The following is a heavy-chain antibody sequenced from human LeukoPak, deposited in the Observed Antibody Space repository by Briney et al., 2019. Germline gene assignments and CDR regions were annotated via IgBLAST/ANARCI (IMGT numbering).Heavy chain of an antibody. CDR2: IKQDGSEK. V-gene: IGHV3-7*01. CDR1: GFTFSSYW. Sequence: PGGSLRLSCAASGFTFSSYWMSWVRQAPGKGLEWVANIKQDGSEKYYVDSVKGRFTISRDNAKNSLYLQMNSLRAEDTAVYYCARDSDITMVRGVDLYYFDYWGQGTLVTVSS. J-gene: IGHJ4*02. D-gene: IGHD3-10*01. CDR3: ARDSDITMVRGVDLYYFDY.